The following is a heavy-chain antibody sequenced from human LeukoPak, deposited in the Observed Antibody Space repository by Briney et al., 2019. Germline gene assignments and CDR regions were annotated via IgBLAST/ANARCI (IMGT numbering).Heavy chain of an antibody. V-gene: IGHV3-9*01. Sequence: GRSLRLSCAASGFTFDDYAMHWVRQAPGKGLEWVSGISWNSGSIGYADSVKGRFTISGDNAKNSLYLQMNSLRAEDTALYYCAKDRRSRNTAMVYWFDPWGQGTLVTVSS. CDR1: GFTFDDYA. CDR3: AKDRRSRNTAMVYWFDP. CDR2: ISWNSGSI. J-gene: IGHJ5*02. D-gene: IGHD5-18*01.